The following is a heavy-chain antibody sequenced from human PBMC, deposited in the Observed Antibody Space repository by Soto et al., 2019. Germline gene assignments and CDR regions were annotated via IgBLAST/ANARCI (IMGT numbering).Heavy chain of an antibody. V-gene: IGHV4-31*03. CDR3: ASLTYWDFGVVLPTSLGYMDV. J-gene: IGHJ6*03. Sequence: SETLSLTCTVSGGSISSGGYYWSWIRQHPGKGLEWIGYIYYSGSTYYNPSLKSRVTISVDTSKNQFSLKLSSVTAADTAVYYCASLTYWDFGVVLPTSLGYMDVWGKGTRVTVSS. D-gene: IGHD3-3*01. CDR2: IYYSGST. CDR1: GGSISSGGYY.